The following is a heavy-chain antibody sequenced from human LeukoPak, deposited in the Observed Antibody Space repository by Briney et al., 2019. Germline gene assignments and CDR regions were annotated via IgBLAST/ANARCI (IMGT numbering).Heavy chain of an antibody. CDR1: GYTFISYY. V-gene: IGHV1-46*01. CDR3: VREGKRDTPITGNWFDP. CDR2: INPFGGDT. Sequence: GASVQVSCKASGYTFISYYIHWVRQAPGQGLEWMGIINPFGGDTTYAQRFQGRVTLTSDTSTSTDHMELSSLRSEDTAVYYCVREGKRDTPITGNWFDPWGQGTLVTVSS. J-gene: IGHJ5*02. D-gene: IGHD5-18*01.